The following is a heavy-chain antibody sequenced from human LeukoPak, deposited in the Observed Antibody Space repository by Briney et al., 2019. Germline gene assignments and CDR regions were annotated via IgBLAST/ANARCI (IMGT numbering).Heavy chain of an antibody. J-gene: IGHJ5*02. CDR2: IDGVGRDT. D-gene: IGHD1-14*01. Sequence: GGSLRLSCAASGFTFRDYWMHWVRQTPGKGPMWVSCIDGVGRDTKYADSVKGRFTISRDNAKNTLYLQMNSLRADDTAVYYCARDPRNKGLGPWGQGTLVTVSS. CDR1: GFTFRDYW. V-gene: IGHV3-74*03. CDR3: ARDPRNKGLGP.